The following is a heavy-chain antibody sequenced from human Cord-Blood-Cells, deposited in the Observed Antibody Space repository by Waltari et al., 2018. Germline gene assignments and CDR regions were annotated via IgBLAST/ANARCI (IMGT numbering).Heavy chain of an antibody. J-gene: IGHJ4*02. Sequence: QVQLVQSGAEVKKPGSSVKVSCKASGGTFSSYAISWVRQAPGQGVEWMGRIIPFLGIANDAQKFQGRVTIPAEESTSTAYMELSSLRSEDTAVYYCARDQSSSWYDYWGQGTLVTVSS. CDR2: IIPFLGIA. D-gene: IGHD6-13*01. V-gene: IGHV1-69*09. CDR3: ARDQSSSWYDY. CDR1: GGTFSSYA.